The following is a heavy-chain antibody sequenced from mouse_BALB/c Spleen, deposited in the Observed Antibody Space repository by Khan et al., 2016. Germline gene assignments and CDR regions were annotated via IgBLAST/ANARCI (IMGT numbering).Heavy chain of an antibody. J-gene: IGHJ3*01. CDR2: IRSKSNNYAT. Sequence: EVQLVETGGGLVQPRGSLKLSCAASGFTFNTNAMNWVRQAPGTGLEWVSRIRSKSNNYATYYADSVKDRFTTSRDDSQSMLYLQMNNLKTEDTAMYYCVRDTPFAYWGQGTLVTVSA. V-gene: IGHV10S3*01. CDR3: VRDTPFAY. CDR1: GFTFNTNA.